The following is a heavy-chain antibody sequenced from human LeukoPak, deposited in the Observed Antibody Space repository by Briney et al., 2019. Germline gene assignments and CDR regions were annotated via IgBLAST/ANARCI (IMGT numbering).Heavy chain of an antibody. CDR2: IQTTGST. Sequence: SETLSLTCTLSSASSSIAYWSWIRQPAGKGLEWIGRIQTTGSTHYNPSIQSRVTMSVDTSKNQFSLNLNSVTAADTAVYYCAKGRWRTPMISPYYFDLWGQGTLVTVSS. D-gene: IGHD3-16*01. CDR1: SASSSIAY. V-gene: IGHV4-4*07. CDR3: AKGRWRTPMISPYYFDL. J-gene: IGHJ4*02.